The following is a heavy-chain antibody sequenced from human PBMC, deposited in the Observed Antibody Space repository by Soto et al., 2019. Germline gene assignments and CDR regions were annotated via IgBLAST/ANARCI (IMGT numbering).Heavy chain of an antibody. V-gene: IGHV3-53*01. D-gene: IGHD6-19*01. CDR2: IHSDGNT. CDR1: GFTVSGS. Sequence: VSLRLSCSVAGFTVSGSMSWVRQAPGKGLECVAFIHSDGNTYYTDSVRGRFTISRDNSKNTLYLQMDSPRVDDTAVYYCARDASGPFDYWGQGTLVTVSS. CDR3: ARDASGPFDY. J-gene: IGHJ4*02.